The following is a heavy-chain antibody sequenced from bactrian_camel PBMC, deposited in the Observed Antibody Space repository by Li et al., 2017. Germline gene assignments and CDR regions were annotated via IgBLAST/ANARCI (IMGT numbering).Heavy chain of an antibody. J-gene: IGHJ4*01. CDR2: LRIGGA. V-gene: IGHV3S53*01. Sequence: QLVESGGGLVQPGGSLRLSCAAGRYTYKRNCMGWFRQRPGKDREALAVLRIGGAQTTYADSVKGRFTITRDKARDLAYLQMNGLQPEDTGMYFCAADQLYGTCRDVLDFPARGQGTQVTVSS. CDR3: AADQLYGTCRDVLDFPA. CDR1: RYTYKRNC. D-gene: IGHD6*01.